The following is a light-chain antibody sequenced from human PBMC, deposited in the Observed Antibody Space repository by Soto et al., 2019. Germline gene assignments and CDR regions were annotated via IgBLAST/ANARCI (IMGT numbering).Light chain of an antibody. J-gene: IGKJ4*01. CDR2: GAS. V-gene: IGKV3-20*01. Sequence: EIVLTQSPGILSLSPGQRVTLSCRASQSVSNDFLAWYQQKPGQAPRLLIYGASTRATGIPARFSGSGSGTEFTITISSLQSEDFALYYWQQYGSSPLTLGGGNKV. CDR1: QSVSNDF. CDR3: QQYGSSPLT.